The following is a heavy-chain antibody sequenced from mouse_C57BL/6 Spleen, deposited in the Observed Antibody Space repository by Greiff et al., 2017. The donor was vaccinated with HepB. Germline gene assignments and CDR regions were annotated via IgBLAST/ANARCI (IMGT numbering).Heavy chain of an antibody. V-gene: IGHV1-82*01. D-gene: IGHD3-2*02. CDR1: GYAFSSSW. CDR3: ARSAGSSGTRFDY. J-gene: IGHJ2*01. Sequence: QVQLQQSGPELVKPGASVKISCKASGYAFSSSWMNWVKQRPGKGLEWIGRIYPGDGDTNYNGKFKGKATLTADKSSSTAYMQLSSLTSEDSAVYFCARSAGSSGTRFDYWGQGTTLTVSS. CDR2: IYPGDGDT.